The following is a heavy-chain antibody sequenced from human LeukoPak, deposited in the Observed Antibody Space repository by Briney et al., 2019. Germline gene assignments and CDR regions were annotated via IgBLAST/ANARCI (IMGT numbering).Heavy chain of an antibody. V-gene: IGHV4-59*11. Sequence: SETLSLTCTVSGDSISSHYWSWMRQPPEKGLEWIGYIYYSGSSNYNPSLKSRVTISVDTSKNQVSLKLSSVTAADTAVYYCASTYYYGSGSQPWGQGTLVTASS. CDR2: IYYSGSS. CDR3: ASTYYYGSGSQP. J-gene: IGHJ4*02. D-gene: IGHD3-10*01. CDR1: GDSISSHY.